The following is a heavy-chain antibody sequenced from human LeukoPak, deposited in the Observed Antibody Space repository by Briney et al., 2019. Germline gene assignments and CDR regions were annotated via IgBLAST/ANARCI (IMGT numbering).Heavy chain of an antibody. CDR3: ATARADYGDYNSYYYMDV. Sequence: KSSETLSLTCTVSGGSISSGSYFWSWIRQPAGKGLEWIGRLYTSGSTYYHPSLKSRVPISLDTSQTQFSLKLRSVTGADTAVYHCATARADYGDYNSYYYMDVWGKGTTVTVSS. J-gene: IGHJ6*03. V-gene: IGHV4-61*02. CDR2: LYTSGST. D-gene: IGHD4-17*01. CDR1: GGSISSGSYF.